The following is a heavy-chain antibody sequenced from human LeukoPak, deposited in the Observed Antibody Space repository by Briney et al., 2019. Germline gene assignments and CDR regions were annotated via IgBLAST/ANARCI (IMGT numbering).Heavy chain of an antibody. Sequence: ASVKVSCKASGYTFTSYYMHWVRQAPGQGLEWMGIINPSGGSTSYAQKFQGRVTMTRDTSTSTVYMELSSLRSEDTAVYYCATTGGATIVGATWESYFDYWGQGTLVTVSS. CDR3: ATTGGATIVGATWESYFDY. D-gene: IGHD1-26*01. J-gene: IGHJ4*02. CDR1: GYTFTSYY. CDR2: INPSGGST. V-gene: IGHV1-46*01.